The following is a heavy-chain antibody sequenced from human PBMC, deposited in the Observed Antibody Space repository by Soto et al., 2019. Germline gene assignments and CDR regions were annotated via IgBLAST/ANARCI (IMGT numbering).Heavy chain of an antibody. CDR1: GYSFTSYY. D-gene: IGHD3-10*01. Sequence: ASAKVSCKTSGYSFTSYYMHWVRQAPRQGLEWMGIINPSGGSTSYAQKFQGRVTMTRDTSTSTVYMELSSLRSEDTAVYYCARENLTMVRGVRREYYYYGMDVWGQGTTVTVSS. CDR3: ARENLTMVRGVRREYYYYGMDV. CDR2: INPSGGST. J-gene: IGHJ6*02. V-gene: IGHV1-46*01.